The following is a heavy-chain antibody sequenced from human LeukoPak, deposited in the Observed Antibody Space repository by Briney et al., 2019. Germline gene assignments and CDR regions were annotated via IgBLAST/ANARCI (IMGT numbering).Heavy chain of an antibody. CDR1: GFTVSGNY. CDR2: IYSGGST. D-gene: IGHD2-21*02. J-gene: IGHJ4*02. CDR3: ARDSLYCGGDCYGH. V-gene: IGHV3-53*01. Sequence: ETGGSLRLSCAVSGFTVSGNYMSWVRQAPGKGLERVSVIYSGGSTYYADSVKGRFTISRDNSKNTLYLQMNSLRAEDTAVYYCARDSLYCGGDCYGHWGQGTLVTVSS.